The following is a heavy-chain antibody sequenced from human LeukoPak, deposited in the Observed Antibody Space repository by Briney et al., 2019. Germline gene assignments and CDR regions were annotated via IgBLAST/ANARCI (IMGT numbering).Heavy chain of an antibody. CDR2: IHDSGST. J-gene: IGHJ6*03. D-gene: IGHD3-10*01. CDR1: GDSISSGGYA. V-gene: IGHV4-30-4*07. CDR3: ARGGAFEVRGVMTQYYYYYYMDV. Sequence: PSETLSLTCAVSGDSISSGGYAWSWIRQTPGKGLEWIAYIHDSGSTYYNPSLKSRVTMSVHTSKNQFSLKLSSVTAADTAVYYCARGGAFEVRGVMTQYYYYYYMDVWGKGTTVTISS.